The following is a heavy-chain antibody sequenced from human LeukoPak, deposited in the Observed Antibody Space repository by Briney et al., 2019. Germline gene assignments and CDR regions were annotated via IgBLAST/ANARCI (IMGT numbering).Heavy chain of an antibody. Sequence: GGSLRLSCAASGFTVSSNYMSWVRQAPGKGLEWVSVIYSGGSTYYADSVKGRFTISRDISENTLFLQMNSLRDEDTAVYYCARAPPDNSIQEVQGDYWGQGTLVTVSS. CDR3: ARAPPDNSIQEVQGDY. J-gene: IGHJ4*02. D-gene: IGHD3-3*02. CDR1: GFTVSSNY. V-gene: IGHV3-53*01. CDR2: IYSGGST.